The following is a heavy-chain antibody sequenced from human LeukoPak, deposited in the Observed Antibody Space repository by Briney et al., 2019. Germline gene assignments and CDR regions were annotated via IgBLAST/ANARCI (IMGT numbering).Heavy chain of an antibody. D-gene: IGHD2-2*01. J-gene: IGHJ4*02. Sequence: SETLSLTCTVSGGSISSYYWNWIRQPPGKGLEWIGYIYYSGSTNYNPSLKSRITMSVDTSKNQFSLKLSSVTAADTAVYYCARGRGIVVPAAYDYWGQGTLVTVSS. CDR2: IYYSGST. CDR1: GGSISSYY. CDR3: ARGRGIVVPAAYDY. V-gene: IGHV4-59*01.